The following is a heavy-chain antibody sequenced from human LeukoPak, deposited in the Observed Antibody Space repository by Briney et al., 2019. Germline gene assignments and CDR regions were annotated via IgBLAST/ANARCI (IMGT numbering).Heavy chain of an antibody. CDR1: GFTFSTYG. CDR2: IRYDGNNK. J-gene: IGHJ1*01. Sequence: PGGSLKLSCAASGFTFSTYGMHWVRQAPGKGLEWVAFIRYDGNNKYYADFVKGRFTISRDNSKNTLYLHMNSLRTEDTAVYYCAKIEGKYQLANVSEHWGKGTLVTASS. D-gene: IGHD2-2*01. CDR3: AKIEGKYQLANVSEH. V-gene: IGHV3-30*02.